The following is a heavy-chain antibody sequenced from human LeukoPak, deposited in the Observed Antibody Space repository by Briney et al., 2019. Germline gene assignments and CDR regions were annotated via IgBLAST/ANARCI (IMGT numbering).Heavy chain of an antibody. CDR2: INPNNGET. CDR1: GYTFTDYY. D-gene: IGHD4-11*01. CDR3: ARDRDYSNTERGFDY. V-gene: IGHV1-2*02. Sequence: ASVEVSCKTSGYTFTDYYIHWVRHAPGQGLEWMGWINPNNGETNSAQKFQGRVTMTGDTSISTAYMELRRVTSDDTAVYYCARDRDYSNTERGFDYWGQGTLVTVSS. J-gene: IGHJ4*02.